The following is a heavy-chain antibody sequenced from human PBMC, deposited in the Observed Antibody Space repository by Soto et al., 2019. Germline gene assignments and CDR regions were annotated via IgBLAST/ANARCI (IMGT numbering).Heavy chain of an antibody. V-gene: IGHV3-74*01. J-gene: IGHJ6*02. Sequence: GGSLRLSCAASGFTFSSYWMHWVRQAPGKGLVWVSRINSDGSSTSYADSVKGRFTISRDNAKNTLYLQMNRLRAEDTAVYYCARDQEVWYVFFYYYYGIDVWGQGTTVTVSS. CDR2: INSDGSST. CDR1: GFTFSSYW. CDR3: ARDQEVWYVFFYYYYGIDV. D-gene: IGHD6-13*01.